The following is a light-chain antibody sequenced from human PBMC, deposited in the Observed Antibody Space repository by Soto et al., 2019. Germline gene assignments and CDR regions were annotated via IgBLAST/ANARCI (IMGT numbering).Light chain of an antibody. CDR2: GAS. Sequence: EIVLTQSPCTLSLSPGERATLSCRASQSVSSSYLAWYQQKPGQAPRLLIYGASNRATGIPDRFTGSGSGTDFALTISRLEPEDFAVYYCQQRSDWPPITFGHGTRLEI. CDR3: QQRSDWPPIT. CDR1: QSVSSSY. V-gene: IGKV3D-20*02. J-gene: IGKJ5*01.